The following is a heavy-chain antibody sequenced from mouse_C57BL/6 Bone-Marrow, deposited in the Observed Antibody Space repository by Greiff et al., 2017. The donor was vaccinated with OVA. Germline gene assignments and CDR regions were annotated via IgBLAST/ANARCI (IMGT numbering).Heavy chain of an antibody. Sequence: QVQLQQPGAELVKPGASVKLSCKASGYTFTSYWMQWVKQRPGQGLEWIGEIDPSDSYTNYNQKFKGKATLTVDTSSSTAYMQLSSLTSEDSAVYYCARRGYDSPDYWGQGPTLTVSS. CDR1: GYTFTSYW. CDR3: ARRGYDSPDY. V-gene: IGHV1-50*01. CDR2: IDPSDSYT. D-gene: IGHD2-4*01. J-gene: IGHJ2*01.